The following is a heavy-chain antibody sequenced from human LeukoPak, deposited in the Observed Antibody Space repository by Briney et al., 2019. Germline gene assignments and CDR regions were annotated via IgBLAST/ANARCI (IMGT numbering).Heavy chain of an antibody. J-gene: IGHJ6*02. CDR3: ARMGRTGDTAMGKHYYYYYGMDV. Sequence: SETLSLTCTVSGGSISSSSNYWGWIRQPPGKGLEWIGSIYYSGSTYYNPSLKSRVTISVDTSKNQFSLKLSSVTAADTAVYYCARMGRTGDTAMGKHYYYYYGMDVWGQGTTVTVSS. D-gene: IGHD5-18*01. CDR1: GGSISSSSNY. V-gene: IGHV4-39*07. CDR2: IYYSGST.